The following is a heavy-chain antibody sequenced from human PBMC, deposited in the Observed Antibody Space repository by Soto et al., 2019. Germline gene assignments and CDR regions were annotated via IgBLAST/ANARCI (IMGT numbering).Heavy chain of an antibody. CDR3: ARARDLIVVVVAANLSSPWFEP. J-gene: IGHJ5*02. V-gene: IGHV1-18*01. Sequence: ASVKVSCKASGYTFTSYGISWVRQAPGQGLEWMGWISAYNGNTNYAQKLQGRVTMTTDTSTSTAYMELRSLRSDDTAVYYCARARDLIVVVVAANLSSPWFEPWGQGTLVTVSS. CDR1: GYTFTSYG. D-gene: IGHD2-15*01. CDR2: ISAYNGNT.